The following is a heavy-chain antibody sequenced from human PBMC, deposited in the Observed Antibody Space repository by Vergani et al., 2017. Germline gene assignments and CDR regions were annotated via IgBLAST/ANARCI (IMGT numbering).Heavy chain of an antibody. Sequence: EVQLVQSGAEVKEPGESLKISCQISGYIFTNYWIGWVRQMPGKGLEWMGIIHPADSDTRYSPSFQGQVTISVDKSISTAYLQRSSLRASDSAMYYCARLYGRDSSGSKYFDYWGQGTLVTVSS. CDR3: ARLYGRDSSGSKYFDY. D-gene: IGHD3-22*01. CDR1: GYIFTNYW. J-gene: IGHJ4*02. CDR2: IHPADSDT. V-gene: IGHV5-51*01.